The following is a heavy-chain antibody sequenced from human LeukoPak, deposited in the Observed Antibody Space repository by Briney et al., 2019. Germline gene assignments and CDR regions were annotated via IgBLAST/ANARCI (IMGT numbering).Heavy chain of an antibody. CDR1: GGSISSSY. CDR3: TRGSTGQFDP. V-gene: IGHV4-4*09. CDR2: IHSSGSS. J-gene: IGHJ5*02. Sequence: SETLSLTCTVSGGSISSSYWSWIRQPPGKGLEWIAYIHSSGSSNYNPSLKSRVTISIDTSKNHLSLKLSSVTAADTAVYYCTRGSTGQFDPSGQGILVTVSS. D-gene: IGHD2-2*01.